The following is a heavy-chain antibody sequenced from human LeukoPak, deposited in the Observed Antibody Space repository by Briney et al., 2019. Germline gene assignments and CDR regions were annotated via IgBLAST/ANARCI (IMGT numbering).Heavy chain of an antibody. V-gene: IGHV1-18*01. CDR3: AKPIVVVPAAIRGGFTTNQFDY. J-gene: IGHJ4*02. CDR2: ISAYNGNT. CDR1: GYTFTSYG. D-gene: IGHD2-2*02. Sequence: ASVKVSCKASGYTFTSYGISWVRQAPGQGLEWMGWISAYNGNTNYAQKLQGRVTMTTDTSTSTAYMELRSLRSDDTAVYYSAKPIVVVPAAIRGGFTTNQFDYWGQGTLVTVSS.